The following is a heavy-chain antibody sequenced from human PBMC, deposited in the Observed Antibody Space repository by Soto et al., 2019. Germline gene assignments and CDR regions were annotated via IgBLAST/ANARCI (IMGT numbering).Heavy chain of an antibody. Sequence: ASVKVSCKASGYTFTGYCMHWVRQAPGQGLEWMGWINPNSGGTNYAQKFQGRVTMTRDTSISTAYMELSRLRSDDTAVYYCARLWELLAYYYGMDVWGQGTTVTVSS. J-gene: IGHJ6*02. CDR1: GYTFTGYC. V-gene: IGHV1-2*02. D-gene: IGHD1-26*01. CDR3: ARLWELLAYYYGMDV. CDR2: INPNSGGT.